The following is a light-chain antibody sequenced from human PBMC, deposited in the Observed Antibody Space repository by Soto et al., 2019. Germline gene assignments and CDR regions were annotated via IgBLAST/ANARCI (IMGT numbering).Light chain of an antibody. J-gene: IGLJ1*01. CDR2: EVT. CDR1: SSDVGGYDY. V-gene: IGLV2-8*01. CDR3: LSYAGTAYG. Sequence: QSVLTQPPSASVSPGQSVTISCTGTSSDVGGYDYVSLYQQYPGKTPKLMIFEVTKRPSGVPDRFSGSKSGNTASLTVSGLQAEDEADYYCLSYAGTAYGFGTGTKVTVL.